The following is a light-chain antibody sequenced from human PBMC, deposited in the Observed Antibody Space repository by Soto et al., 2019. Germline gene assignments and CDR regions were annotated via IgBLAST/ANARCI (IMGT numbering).Light chain of an antibody. CDR1: QSVRSY. Sequence: EIVMTQSLSTLSVSPGERAPLYCRASQSVRSYLAWYQQKPGQAPRLLIYDVFTRATGIPARFSGSGSGTDFTLTITSLEPEDFAVYSCPQRSDWLITFCQGTLLEI. CDR2: DVF. J-gene: IGKJ5*01. CDR3: PQRSDWLIT. V-gene: IGKV3-11*01.